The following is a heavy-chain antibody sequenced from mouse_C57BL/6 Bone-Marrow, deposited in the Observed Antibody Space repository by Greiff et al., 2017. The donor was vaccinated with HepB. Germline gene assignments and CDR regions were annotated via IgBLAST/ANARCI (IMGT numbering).Heavy chain of an antibody. CDR2: INPNNGGT. CDR1: GYTFTDYY. J-gene: IGHJ2*01. Sequence: VQLQQSGPELVKPGASVKISCKASGYTFTDYYMNWVKQSHGKSLEWIGDINPNNGGTSYNQKFKGKATLTVDKSSSTAYMELRSLTSEDSAVYYCARWGRYYFDYWGQGTTLTVSS. CDR3: ARWGRYYFDY. V-gene: IGHV1-26*01.